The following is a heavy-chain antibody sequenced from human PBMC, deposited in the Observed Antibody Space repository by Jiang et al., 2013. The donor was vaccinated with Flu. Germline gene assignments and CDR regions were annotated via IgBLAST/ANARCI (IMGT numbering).Heavy chain of an antibody. CDR3: AKRPTYQGTTVPDDY. J-gene: IGHJ4*02. CDR1: GFRFDGSA. D-gene: IGHD1-1*01. Sequence: QLLESGGGVVQPGRSLRLSCAASGFRFDGSAMNWVRQAPGKGLEWVSTVTGNGDSTYYADSVKGRFTVSRDNSKNALYLQMNSLRAEDTAVYYCAKRPTYQGTTVPDDYWGQGTLVTVSS. CDR2: VTGNGDST. V-gene: IGHV3-23*01.